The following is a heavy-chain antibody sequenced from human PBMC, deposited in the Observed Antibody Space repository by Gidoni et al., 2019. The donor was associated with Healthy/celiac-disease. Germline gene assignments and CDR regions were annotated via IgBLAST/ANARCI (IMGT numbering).Heavy chain of an antibody. CDR3: AKDTSPYYYGSGRALDYYYGMDV. CDR1: GFTFDDYA. CDR2: ISWNSGSI. V-gene: IGHV3-9*01. D-gene: IGHD3-10*01. Sequence: EVQLVESGGGLVQPGRSLRLSCAASGFTFDDYAMHWVRQAPGKGLEWVSGISWNSGSIGYADSVKGRFTISRDNAKNSLYLQMNSLRAEDTALYYCAKDTSPYYYGSGRALDYYYGMDVWGQGTTVTVSS. J-gene: IGHJ6*02.